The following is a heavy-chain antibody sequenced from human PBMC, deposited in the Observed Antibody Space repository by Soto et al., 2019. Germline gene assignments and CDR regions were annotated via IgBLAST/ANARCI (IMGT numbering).Heavy chain of an antibody. CDR2: IWYDGSNK. Sequence: PGGSLRLSCAASGFPFSSYGMHWVRQAPGKGLEWVAVIWYDGSNKYYADSVKGGFTISRDNSKKTLYLQMNSLRAEDTAVYYSARGVASQLGHYYYGLDVSAQAPTVPLSS. CDR1: GFPFSSYG. CDR3: ARGVASQLGHYYYGLDV. D-gene: IGHD6-6*01. J-gene: IGHJ6*02. V-gene: IGHV3-33*01.